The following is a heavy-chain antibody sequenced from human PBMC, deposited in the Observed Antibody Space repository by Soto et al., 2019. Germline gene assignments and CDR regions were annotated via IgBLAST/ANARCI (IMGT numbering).Heavy chain of an antibody. D-gene: IGHD4-17*01. J-gene: IGHJ6*02. Sequence: QVQLQESGPGLVKPSQTLSLTCTVSGGSISSGDYYWRWIRQPPGKGLEWIGYIYYSGSTYYNPSLKSRVTISVDTSKHQFSLKLSSVTAADTAVYYCARQYGDYSAVYGMDVWGQGTTVTVSS. V-gene: IGHV4-30-4*01. CDR1: GGSISSGDYY. CDR2: IYYSGST. CDR3: ARQYGDYSAVYGMDV.